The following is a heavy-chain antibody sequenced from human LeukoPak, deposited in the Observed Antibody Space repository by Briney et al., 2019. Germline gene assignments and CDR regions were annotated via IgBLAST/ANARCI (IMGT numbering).Heavy chain of an antibody. Sequence: KPSETLSLTCTVSGGSISSSSYYWGWIRQPPGKGLEWIGSIYYSGSTYYNPSLKSRVTISVDTSKNQFSLKLSSVTAADTAVYYCARAVRYFDWLAHFDYWGQGTLVTVSS. V-gene: IGHV4-39*01. J-gene: IGHJ4*02. CDR1: GGSISSSSYY. CDR2: IYYSGST. D-gene: IGHD3-9*01. CDR3: ARAVRYFDWLAHFDY.